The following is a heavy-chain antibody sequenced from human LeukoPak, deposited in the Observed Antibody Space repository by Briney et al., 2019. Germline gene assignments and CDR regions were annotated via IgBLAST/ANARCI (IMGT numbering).Heavy chain of an antibody. Sequence: VASVKVSCKATSHISWVRQAPRQGLEWMGWINPTRGVTNYAQKFQGRVTMTRDTSNSTAYMELSRLGSDDTAVYYCARDNSFDSSAYYYSSPYFDYWGQGTLVTVSS. V-gene: IGHV1-2*02. CDR1: SH. CDR2: INPTRGVT. J-gene: IGHJ4*02. D-gene: IGHD3-22*01. CDR3: ARDNSFDSSAYYYSSPYFDY.